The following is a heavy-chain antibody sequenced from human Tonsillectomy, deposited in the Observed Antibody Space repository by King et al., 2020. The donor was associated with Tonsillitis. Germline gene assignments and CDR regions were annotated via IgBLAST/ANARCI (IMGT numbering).Heavy chain of an antibody. V-gene: IGHV4-38-2*01. CDR2: IYHSGST. CDR1: GYSISSGYY. Sequence: VQLQESGPGLVKPSETLSLTCAVSGYSISSGYYWGWIRQPPGKGLEWIGNIYHSGSTYYNPSLKSRVTITINTSKNQFSLNLSSVTAEDTAVYYWARVGYYYSSEALDYWGQGTLVTVSS. D-gene: IGHD3-10*01. J-gene: IGHJ4*02. CDR3: ARVGYYYSSEALDY.